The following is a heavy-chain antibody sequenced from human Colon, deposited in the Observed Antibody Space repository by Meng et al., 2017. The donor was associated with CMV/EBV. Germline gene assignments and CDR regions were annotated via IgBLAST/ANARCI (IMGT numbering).Heavy chain of an antibody. CDR2: IGSTGSGI. CDR3: TRDRLEGDFSGPGF. D-gene: IGHD3-16*02. J-gene: IGHJ4*02. CDR1: GFTFTDYT. Sequence: GESLKISCAASGFTFTDYTMTWLRQAPGKGLEWVSSIGSTGSGIYYPDSVKGRFTISRDNARNALYLEMSSLRAEDTAVYYCTRDRLEGDFSGPGFWGQGTLVTVSS. V-gene: IGHV3-21*01.